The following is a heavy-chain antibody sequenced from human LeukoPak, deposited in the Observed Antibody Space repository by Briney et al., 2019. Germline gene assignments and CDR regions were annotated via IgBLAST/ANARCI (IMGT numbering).Heavy chain of an antibody. CDR1: GFTVSSNY. D-gene: IGHD2-21*01. V-gene: IGHV3-53*01. J-gene: IGHJ2*01. Sequence: GGSLRLSCAASGFTVSSNYMSWVHQAPGKGLEWVSVIYSGGSTYYADSVKGRFTISRDNSKNSLYLQMNSLRAEDTAKYYCAKDLFLWYFDLWGRGTLVTVSS. CDR3: AKDLFLWYFDL. CDR2: IYSGGST.